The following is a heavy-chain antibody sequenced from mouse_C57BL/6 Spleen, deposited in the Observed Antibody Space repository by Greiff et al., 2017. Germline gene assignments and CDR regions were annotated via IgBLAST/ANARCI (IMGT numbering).Heavy chain of an antibody. CDR3: ARKVYGTFDY. CDR2: ISSGSSTI. CDR1: GFTFSDYG. J-gene: IGHJ2*01. V-gene: IGHV5-17*01. Sequence: EVHLVESGGGLVKPGGSLKLSCAASGFTFSDYGMHWVRQAPEKGLEWVAYISSGSSTIYYADTVKGRFTISRDNAKNTLFLQMTSLRSEDTAMYYCARKVYGTFDYWGQGTTLTVSS. D-gene: IGHD2-10*02.